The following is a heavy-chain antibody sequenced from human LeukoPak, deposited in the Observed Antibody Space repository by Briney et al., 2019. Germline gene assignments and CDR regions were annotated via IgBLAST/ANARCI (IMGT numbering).Heavy chain of an antibody. Sequence: ASVKVSCKASGYTFTSYYMHWVRQAPGQGLEWMGIINPSGGSTSYAQKFQGRVTMTRDMSTSTVYMELSRLRSDDTAVYYCARERRYSSSLLVATIDVGFDPWGQGTLVTVSS. V-gene: IGHV1-46*01. J-gene: IGHJ5*02. D-gene: IGHD5-12*01. CDR2: INPSGGST. CDR3: ARERRYSSSLLVATIDVGFDP. CDR1: GYTFTSYY.